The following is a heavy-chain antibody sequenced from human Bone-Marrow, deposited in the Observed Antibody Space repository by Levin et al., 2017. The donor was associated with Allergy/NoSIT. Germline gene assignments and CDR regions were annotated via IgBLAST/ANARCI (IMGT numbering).Heavy chain of an antibody. CDR2: IYYSGST. Sequence: SQTLSLTCTVSGDSINYYYWSWLRQPPGKGLEWIGSIYYSGSTDYNPSLKSRVTISVDTSKNQFSLILRSVTAADTAVYYCARDLGARYGSETYYNRGYSDFLGQGTLVTVSS. D-gene: IGHD3-10*01. J-gene: IGHJ4*02. CDR3: ARDLGARYGSETYYNRGYSDF. V-gene: IGHV4-59*01. CDR1: GDSINYYY.